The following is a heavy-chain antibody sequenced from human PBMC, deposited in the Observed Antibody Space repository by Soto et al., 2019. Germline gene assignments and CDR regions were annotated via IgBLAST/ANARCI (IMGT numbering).Heavy chain of an antibody. CDR1: GFTFSSYG. J-gene: IGHJ4*02. CDR3: VAGQYFFDY. CDR2: ISYDGSNK. V-gene: IGHV3-30*03. Sequence: QVQLVESGGGVVQPGRSLRLSCAASGFTFSSYGMKWVRQAPGTGLEWVAVISYDGSNKYYADSVKDRFTISRDNSKSTLYLQMNSLRADDTAVYYCVAGQYFFDYCGQGTLVTVSS. D-gene: IGHD6-19*01.